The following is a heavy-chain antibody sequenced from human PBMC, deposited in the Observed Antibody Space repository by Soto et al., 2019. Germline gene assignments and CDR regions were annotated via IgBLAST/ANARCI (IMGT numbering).Heavy chain of an antibody. J-gene: IGHJ4*02. V-gene: IGHV4-31*03. CDR2: IYYSGST. CDR1: GGSISSGGYY. Sequence: PSETLSLTCTVSGGSISSGGYYWSWIRQHPGKGLEWIGYIYYSGSTYYNPSLKSRVTLSVDSSKNQFSLKLSSVTAADTAVYYCARKRGYSYGYFDYWGQGTLVTVSS. D-gene: IGHD5-18*01. CDR3: ARKRGYSYGYFDY.